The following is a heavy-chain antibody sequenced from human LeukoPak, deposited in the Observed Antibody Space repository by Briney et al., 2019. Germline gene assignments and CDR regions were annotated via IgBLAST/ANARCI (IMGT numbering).Heavy chain of an antibody. CDR2: LSSSGSTI. J-gene: IGHJ4*02. V-gene: IGHV3-48*03. Sequence: GGSLRLSCAASGFTFRSYEMYWVRQAPGKGLEWVSHLSSSGSTIYNADFVKGRFTVSRDNARNPLYLQMNSLRAEDTAVYYCARLGDITMVTIDYWGQGTLVTVSS. CDR3: ARLGDITMVTIDY. CDR1: GFTFRSYE. D-gene: IGHD5-18*01.